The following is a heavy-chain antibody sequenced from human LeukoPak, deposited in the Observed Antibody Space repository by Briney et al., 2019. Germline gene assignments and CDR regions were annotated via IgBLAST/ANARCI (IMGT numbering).Heavy chain of an antibody. CDR1: GFSFNSHW. D-gene: IGHD5-12*01. CDR3: TRGAGWLLDY. Sequence: PGGSLRLSCAASGFSFNSHWMSWVRQAPGKGLEWVAIINRDESVQHYVDSMRGRFTISRDNAKNSLYLQMNSLRDEDTAIYYCTRGAGWLLDYWGQGTLVTVSS. J-gene: IGHJ4*02. CDR2: INRDESVQ. V-gene: IGHV3-7*01.